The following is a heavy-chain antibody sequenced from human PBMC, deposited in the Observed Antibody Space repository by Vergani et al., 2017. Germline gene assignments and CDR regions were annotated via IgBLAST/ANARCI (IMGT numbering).Heavy chain of an antibody. CDR3: AREVWSSSSWRTYYYYMDV. V-gene: IGHV3-33*01. Sequence: QVQLVESGGGVVQPGRSLRLSCAASGFTFSSYGMHWVRRAPGRGLEWLAVIGYDGRNKYYADSVKGRFTISRDNSKNTLYLQMNSLRAEDTAVYYCAREVWSSSSWRTYYYYMDVWGKGTTVTVSS. CDR1: GFTFSSYG. D-gene: IGHD6-13*01. J-gene: IGHJ6*03. CDR2: IGYDGRNK.